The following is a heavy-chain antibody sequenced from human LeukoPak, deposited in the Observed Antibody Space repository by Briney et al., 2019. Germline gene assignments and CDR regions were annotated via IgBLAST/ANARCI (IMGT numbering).Heavy chain of an antibody. J-gene: IGHJ4*02. CDR3: ARVGCSSTSCYNY. CDR2: INPSGGST. Sequence: GASGKVSCKASGSTFTSNYMPWVRQPPGQGLEWMGIINPSGGSTSYAQKFQGRVTMTRDTSTSTVYMELSSLRSEDTAVYYCARVGCSSTSCYNYWGQGTLVTVSS. CDR1: GSTFTSNY. V-gene: IGHV1-46*01. D-gene: IGHD2-2*02.